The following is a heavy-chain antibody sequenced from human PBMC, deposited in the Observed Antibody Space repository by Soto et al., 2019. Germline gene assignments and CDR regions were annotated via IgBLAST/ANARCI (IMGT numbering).Heavy chain of an antibody. V-gene: IGHV4-4*02. D-gene: IGHD6-13*01. Sequence: QVQLQESGPGLVNPSGTLSLTCAVSGGSISSSNWWSWVRQPPGKGLEWIGEIYPTGTTNYNPSLKSRVTRSGDKSKNQFSLKLNSVTAADTAMYYCARGLMGAAAGTQGYWGQGTLVTVSS. CDR2: IYPTGTT. CDR1: GGSISSSNW. J-gene: IGHJ4*02. CDR3: ARGLMGAAAGTQGY.